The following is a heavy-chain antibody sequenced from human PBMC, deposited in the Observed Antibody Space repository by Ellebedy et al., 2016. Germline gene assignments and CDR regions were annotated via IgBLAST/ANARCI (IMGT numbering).Heavy chain of an antibody. J-gene: IGHJ4*02. D-gene: IGHD3-16*01. Sequence: SETLSLTXTVSDGSISAYYWSWVRQPSGKGPEWIGHISTSGNTIYNPSLRSRVTMSVDTSRNHFSLELASVTVADTAGDYCATLTIPGGSDYWGQGALVTVSS. CDR3: ATLTIPGGSDY. CDR1: DGSISAYY. CDR2: ISTSGNT. V-gene: IGHV4-4*07.